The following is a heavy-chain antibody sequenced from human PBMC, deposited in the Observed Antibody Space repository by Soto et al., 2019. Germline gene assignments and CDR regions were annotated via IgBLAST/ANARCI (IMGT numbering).Heavy chain of an antibody. V-gene: IGHV4-59*01. Sequence: PGGSLRLSCAASGFTFSSYAMSWVRQAPGKGLEWVGHIYYSGKTTYNPSLKSRVTISVDTSKNQFSLNLYSVAAADTAVYYCARGTYYYDSTGYLFDYWGHGALVTVSS. CDR3: ARGTYYYDSTGYLFDY. CDR1: GFTFSSYA. J-gene: IGHJ4*01. CDR2: IYYSGKT. D-gene: IGHD3-22*01.